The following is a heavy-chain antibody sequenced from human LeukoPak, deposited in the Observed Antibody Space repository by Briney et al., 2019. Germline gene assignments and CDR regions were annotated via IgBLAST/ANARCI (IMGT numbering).Heavy chain of an antibody. Sequence: PSETLSLTCAVSGYSISSGYYWGWIRQPPGKGLEWIGSIYHSGSTYYNPSLKSRVTISVDTSKNQFSLKLSSVTAADTAVYYCARAGTTFYYYYYMDVWGKGTTVTVSS. CDR2: IYHSGST. CDR3: ARAGTTFYYYYYMDV. D-gene: IGHD1-7*01. J-gene: IGHJ6*03. CDR1: GYSISSGYY. V-gene: IGHV4-38-2*01.